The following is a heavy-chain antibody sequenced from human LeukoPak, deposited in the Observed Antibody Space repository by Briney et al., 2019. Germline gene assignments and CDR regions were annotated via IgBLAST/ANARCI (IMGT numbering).Heavy chain of an antibody. CDR3: ARVAGYFDL. Sequence: PETLSLTCTVSDGSIKTDYWWTWVRQPPGKGLEWIGETWHSGSSTNYNPSLKSRVTISVDKPKSQFSLKLTSVTAADTAIYYCARVAGYFDLWGRGTLVTVSS. V-gene: IGHV4-4*03. J-gene: IGHJ2*01. CDR2: TWHSGSST. CDR1: DGSIKTDYW.